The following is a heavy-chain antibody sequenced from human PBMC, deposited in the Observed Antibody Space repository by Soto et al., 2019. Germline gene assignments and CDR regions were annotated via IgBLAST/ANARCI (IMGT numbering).Heavy chain of an antibody. CDR2: INAGNGNT. Sequence: QVQLVQSGAEVKKPGASVKVSCKASGYTFTSYAMHWVRQAPGQRLEWMGWINAGNGNTKYSQKFQGRVTITRDTSASTAYMELSSLRSEDTAVYYCARALCSGGSCYSWFDHWGQGTLVTVSS. J-gene: IGHJ5*02. CDR3: ARALCSGGSCYSWFDH. V-gene: IGHV1-3*01. D-gene: IGHD2-15*01. CDR1: GYTFTSYA.